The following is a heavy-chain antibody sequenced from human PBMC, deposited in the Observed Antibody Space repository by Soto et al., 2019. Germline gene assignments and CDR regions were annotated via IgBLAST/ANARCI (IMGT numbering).Heavy chain of an antibody. CDR1: GYSFTSYW. D-gene: IGHD2-2*02. CDR2: IDPSDSYT. Sequence: GESLKISCKGSGYSFTSYWISWVRHMPGKVLEWMGRIDPSDSYTNYSPSFQGHVTISADKAISTPDLQSSSLKASDTAMYYCARGPAAIREYYYYGMDVWGQGTTVTVS. CDR3: ARGPAAIREYYYYGMDV. V-gene: IGHV5-10-1*01. J-gene: IGHJ6*02.